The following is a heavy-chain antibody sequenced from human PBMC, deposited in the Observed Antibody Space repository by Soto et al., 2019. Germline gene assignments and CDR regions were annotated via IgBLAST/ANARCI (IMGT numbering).Heavy chain of an antibody. J-gene: IGHJ6*02. V-gene: IGHV3-64D*06. Sequence: GGSLRLSCSASGFTFSTFAMHWVRQAPGKGLEHTSTIDSNGGSAYYADSVKGRFTISRDNSKNTLSLQMSSLKPEDTAVYYCVKTRIAVPELMGYYYGFDVWGQGTTVTVSS. CDR2: IDSNGGSA. CDR1: GFTFSTFA. CDR3: VKTRIAVPELMGYYYGFDV. D-gene: IGHD3-10*01.